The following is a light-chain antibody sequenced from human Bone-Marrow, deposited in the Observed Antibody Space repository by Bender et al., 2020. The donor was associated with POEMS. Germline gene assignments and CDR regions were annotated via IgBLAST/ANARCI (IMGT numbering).Light chain of an antibody. CDR3: ATWDDSLDGPV. Sequence: QSVLTQPPSASGTPGQRVIISCSGGSSNIGSNSVSWYQHVPGTAPRLLSYGFDQRPSGVSDRFSGSKAGTSASLAISRLQSEDEGNYYCATWDDSLDGPVFGGGTKVTVL. J-gene: IGLJ3*02. CDR1: SSNIGSNS. CDR2: GFD. V-gene: IGLV1-44*01.